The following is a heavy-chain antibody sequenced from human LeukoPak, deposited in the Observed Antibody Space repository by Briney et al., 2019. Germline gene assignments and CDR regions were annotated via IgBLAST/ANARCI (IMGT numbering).Heavy chain of an antibody. CDR1: GGSFSGYY. J-gene: IGHJ4*02. D-gene: IGHD2-15*01. V-gene: IGHV4-34*01. CDR2: INHSGST. Sequence: SETLSLTCAVYGGSFSGYYWSWIRQPPGKGLEWIGEINHSGSTNYNPSLKSRVTISVDTSKNQFSLKLSSVTAADTAVYYCARGMVSVRCGSCYFDYWGQGTLVTVSS. CDR3: ARGMVSVRCGSCYFDY.